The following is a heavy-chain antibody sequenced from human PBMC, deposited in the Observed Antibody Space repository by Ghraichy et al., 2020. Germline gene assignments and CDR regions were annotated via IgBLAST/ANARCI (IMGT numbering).Heavy chain of an antibody. Sequence: GGSLRLSCAASGFVFSSYSVHWVRQAPGKGLEWLSHIFTSGNGVYYADSVKGRFTTSRDNARNTAYLQINSLRDDDTAVYYCARDVNWGFDYCGQGTLVIVSS. CDR1: GFVFSSYS. CDR3: ARDVNWGFDY. V-gene: IGHV3-48*02. D-gene: IGHD7-27*01. J-gene: IGHJ4*02. CDR2: IFTSGNGV.